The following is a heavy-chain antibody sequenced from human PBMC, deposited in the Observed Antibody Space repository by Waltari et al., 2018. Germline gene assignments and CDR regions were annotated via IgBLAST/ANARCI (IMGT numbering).Heavy chain of an antibody. CDR2: IYHSGST. Sequence: QVQLQESGPGLVKPSETLSLTCAVSGYSISSGYYWGWIRQPPGKGLEWIGSIYHSGSTYYNPSRKSRVTISVDTSKNQFSLKLSSVTAADTAVYYCARRAGSGLGYFDYWGQGTLVTVSS. V-gene: IGHV4-38-2*01. CDR1: GYSISSGYY. CDR3: ARRAGSGLGYFDY. J-gene: IGHJ4*02. D-gene: IGHD5-12*01.